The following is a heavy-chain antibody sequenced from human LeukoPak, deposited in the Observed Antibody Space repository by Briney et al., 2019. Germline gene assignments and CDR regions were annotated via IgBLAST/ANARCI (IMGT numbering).Heavy chain of an antibody. Sequence: PSETLSLTCAVYGGSFSGYYWSWIRQPPGKGLEWIGEINHGGSTNYNPSLKSRVTISVDTSKNQFSLKLSSVTAADTAVYYCARIVEMATINWGQGTLVTVSS. D-gene: IGHD5-24*01. CDR1: GGSFSGYY. J-gene: IGHJ4*02. V-gene: IGHV4-34*01. CDR2: INHGGST. CDR3: ARIVEMATIN.